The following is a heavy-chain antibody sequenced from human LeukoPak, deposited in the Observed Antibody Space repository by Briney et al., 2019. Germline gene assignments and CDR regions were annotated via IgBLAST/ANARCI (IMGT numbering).Heavy chain of an antibody. CDR1: GGSISSYYW. D-gene: IGHD2-21*01. J-gene: IGHJ4*02. Sequence: TLSLTCTVSGGSISSYYWSWIRQPPGKALEWLALIYSDDDKRYSPSLKSRLTITKDTSNNQVVLTMTNMDPVDTATYYCAHRPGRGIPAAHWGQGTLVSVSS. CDR3: AHRPGRGIPAAH. V-gene: IGHV2-5*08. CDR2: IYSDDDK.